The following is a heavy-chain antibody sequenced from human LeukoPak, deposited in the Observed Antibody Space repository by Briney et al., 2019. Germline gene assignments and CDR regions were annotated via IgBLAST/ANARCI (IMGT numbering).Heavy chain of an antibody. CDR1: GFSFSDYY. D-gene: IGHD6-13*01. J-gene: IGHJ4*02. CDR2: VSSSGSTI. CDR3: ARDFAGTRDY. Sequence: GGSLRLSCAASGFSFSDYYMTWLRQAPGKGLEWLSYVSSSGSTIYYADSVKGRFTISRDNAKNSLYLQMNSLRAEDTAVYYCARDFAGTRDYWGQGTLVTVSS. V-gene: IGHV3-11*01.